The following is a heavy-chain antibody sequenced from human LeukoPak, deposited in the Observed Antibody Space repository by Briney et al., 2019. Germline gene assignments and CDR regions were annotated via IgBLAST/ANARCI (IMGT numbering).Heavy chain of an antibody. J-gene: IGHJ4*02. V-gene: IGHV3-13*01. Sequence: PGGSLRLSCAASGFTFSSDDMHWVRQAPGEGLEWVSAIGTAGDTYYPGSVKGRFTISRENAKNSLYLQMNSLRAGDTAVYYCARGRPNQLFDYWGQGTLVTVSS. CDR2: IGTAGDT. D-gene: IGHD1-14*01. CDR3: ARGRPNQLFDY. CDR1: GFTFSSDD.